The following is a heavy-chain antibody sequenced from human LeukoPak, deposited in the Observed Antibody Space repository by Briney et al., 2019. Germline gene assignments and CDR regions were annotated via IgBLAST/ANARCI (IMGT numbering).Heavy chain of an antibody. V-gene: IGHV3-48*03. D-gene: IGHD3-10*01. CDR3: ARHYWRSYYFIDAFDI. J-gene: IGHJ3*02. Sequence: PGGSLRLSCAASGFTFSSYEMNWVRQAPGKGLEWVSYISSSGSTIYYADSVKGRFTISGDNAKNSLYLQMNSLRAEDTAVYYCARHYWRSYYFIDAFDIWGQGTMVTVSS. CDR1: GFTFSSYE. CDR2: ISSSGSTI.